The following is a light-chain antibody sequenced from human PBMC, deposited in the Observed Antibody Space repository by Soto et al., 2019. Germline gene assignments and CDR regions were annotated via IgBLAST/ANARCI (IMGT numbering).Light chain of an antibody. J-gene: IGKJ5*01. V-gene: IGKV3D-20*02. CDR2: GAS. CDR3: QQRSNWPIT. CDR1: QSISSTS. Sequence: DIVLKQCRGTLYLSTGERATLSCRASQSISSTSLAWYQQRPGQAPRLLIYGASNRATGIPARFSGSGSGTDFTLTISSLEPEDFAVYYCQQRSNWPITFGQGTRLEI.